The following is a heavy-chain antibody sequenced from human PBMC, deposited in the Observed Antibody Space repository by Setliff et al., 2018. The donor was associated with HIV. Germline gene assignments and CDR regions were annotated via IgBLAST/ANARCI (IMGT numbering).Heavy chain of an antibody. Sequence: GGSLRLSCAASGFAFSSYGMHWVRQAPGKGLEWVTFIRFDGSSKYYADSAKGRFTISRDNSKNTLYLQMNSLRAEDTAVYYCAKKTAAYTSGSWLHYWGQGTLVTVSS. CDR3: AKKTAAYTSGSWLHY. CDR2: IRFDGSSK. CDR1: GFAFSSYG. V-gene: IGHV3-30*02. D-gene: IGHD3-10*01. J-gene: IGHJ4*02.